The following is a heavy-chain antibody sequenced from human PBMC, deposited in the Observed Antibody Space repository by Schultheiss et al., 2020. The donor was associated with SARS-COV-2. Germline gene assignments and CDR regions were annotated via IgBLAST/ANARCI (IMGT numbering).Heavy chain of an antibody. CDR2: ISGGGDST. Sequence: GESLKISCAASGFTFSDYAMSWVRQAPGKGLDWVSAISGGGDSTYYADSVKGRFTISRDNSKNTLYLQMNSLRAEDTAVYYCAKEGCTGTSCYNNYWGQGTLVTVSS. V-gene: IGHV3-23*01. CDR3: AKEGCTGTSCYNNY. J-gene: IGHJ4*02. CDR1: GFTFSDYA. D-gene: IGHD2-2*02.